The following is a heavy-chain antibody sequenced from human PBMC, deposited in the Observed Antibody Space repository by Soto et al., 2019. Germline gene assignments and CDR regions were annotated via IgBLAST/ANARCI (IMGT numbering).Heavy chain of an antibody. V-gene: IGHV3-30*03. CDR3: AQLVDKTLDPF. J-gene: IGHJ4*02. CDR2: ITHDSRNI. D-gene: IGHD3-10*01. Sequence: QVQLVESGGGVIQPGRALRLSCAASGLDFRNNAMHWVRQAPGKGLEWVAVITHDSRNIFYGDSVKGRFTGSRDNSKNTLYLEMNSLRVEDTAVYFCAQLVDKTLDPFWGLGTLVVVSS. CDR1: GLDFRNNA.